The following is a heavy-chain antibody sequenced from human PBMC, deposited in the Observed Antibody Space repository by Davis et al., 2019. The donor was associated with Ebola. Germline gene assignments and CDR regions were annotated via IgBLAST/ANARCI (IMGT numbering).Heavy chain of an antibody. CDR2: TYYTSKWYN. Sequence: HSQTLSLTCAISVDSVSGKSGACNWIRQSPSRGLEWLGRTYYTSKWYNHYAASVKSRTTINPDTSKNQFSLQLNSVTPEDTALYYCARGWLRGGLDVWGEGTTVTVSS. D-gene: IGHD5-18*01. J-gene: IGHJ6*04. V-gene: IGHV6-1*01. CDR1: VDSVSGKSGA. CDR3: ARGWLRGGLDV.